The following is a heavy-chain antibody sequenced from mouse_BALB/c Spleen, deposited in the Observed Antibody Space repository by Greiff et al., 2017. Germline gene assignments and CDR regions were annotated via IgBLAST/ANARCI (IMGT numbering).Heavy chain of an antibody. V-gene: IGHV1-87*01. CDR3: ARTYGRSPFAY. CDR1: GYTFTSYW. J-gene: IGHJ3*01. Sequence: QVQLQQSGAELARPGASVKLSCKASGYTFTSYWMQWVKQRPGQGLEWIGAIYPGDGDTRYTQKFKGKATLTADKSSSTAYMQLSSLASEDSAVYYCARTYGRSPFAYWGQGTLVTVSA. CDR2: IYPGDGDT. D-gene: IGHD1-2*01.